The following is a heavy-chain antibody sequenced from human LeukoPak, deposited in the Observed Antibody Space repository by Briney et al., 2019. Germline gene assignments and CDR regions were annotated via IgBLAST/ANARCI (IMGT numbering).Heavy chain of an antibody. CDR2: INPNSGGT. J-gene: IGHJ4*02. CDR3: ARESEGDYYGSGSSQFGY. CDR1: GYTFTGYY. V-gene: IGHV1-2*02. D-gene: IGHD3-10*01. Sequence: GASVTVSCKASGYTFTGYYMHWVRQAPGQGLEWMGWINPNSGGTNYAQKFQGRVTMTRDTSISTAYMELSRLRSDDTAVYYCARESEGDYYGSGSSQFGYWGQGTLVTVSS.